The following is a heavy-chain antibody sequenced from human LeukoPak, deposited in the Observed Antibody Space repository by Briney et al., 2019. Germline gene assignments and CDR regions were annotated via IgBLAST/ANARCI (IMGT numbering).Heavy chain of an antibody. V-gene: IGHV5-51*01. CDR1: GYSFTTYW. CDR3: ARGPDVAVAGASDY. Sequence: GESLKISCKGSGYSFTTYWIGGVCQMPGKGLEWMGIIYPGNSNTRYSPSFQGQVTISAAKSSSTAYLQWSSLKASDTAMYYCARGPDVAVAGASDYWGQGTLVTVSS. J-gene: IGHJ4*02. D-gene: IGHD6-19*01. CDR2: IYPGNSNT.